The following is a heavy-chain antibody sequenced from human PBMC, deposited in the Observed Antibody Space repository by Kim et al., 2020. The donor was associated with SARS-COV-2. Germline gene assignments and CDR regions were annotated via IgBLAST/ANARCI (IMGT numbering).Heavy chain of an antibody. CDR3: AKDRLREGDDFDY. J-gene: IGHJ4*02. CDR2: ISYDETKT. D-gene: IGHD3-16*01. V-gene: IGHV3-30*18. CDR1: GFTLSSHG. Sequence: GGSLRLSCAASGFTLSSHGMHWVRQAPGKGLEWVAVISYDETKTYYADSVKGRFTISRDNSKNTVDLQMRSLRPEDTAVYYCAKDRLREGDDFDYCGQGTLVTVSA.